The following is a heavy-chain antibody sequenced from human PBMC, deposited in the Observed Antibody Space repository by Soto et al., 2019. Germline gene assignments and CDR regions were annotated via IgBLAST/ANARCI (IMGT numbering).Heavy chain of an antibody. D-gene: IGHD3-10*01. CDR2: IITITGPA. Sequence: QVQLVQSGAEVKKPGSSVKVSCKASGSTISSYVIAWVRQAPGQSLEWMGGIITITGPANYAQKFQGRLTITADEATSTAYMELSSVRSEDTAVYYCAREYYGSGTHGYYGMDVWGQGTTVTVSS. J-gene: IGHJ6*02. V-gene: IGHV1-69*01. CDR3: AREYYGSGTHGYYGMDV. CDR1: GSTISSYV.